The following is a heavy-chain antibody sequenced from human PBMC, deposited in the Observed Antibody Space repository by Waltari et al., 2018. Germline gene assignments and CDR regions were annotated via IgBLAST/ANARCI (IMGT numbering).Heavy chain of an antibody. Sequence: QVQLVQSGAEVKKPGASVKVSCKASGYTLTSYAMHWVRQAPGQRLEWMGWINAGNGNTKYSQKFQGRVTITRDTSASTAYMELSSLRSEDTAVYYCARVLYYYDGDGMDVWGQGTTVTVSS. D-gene: IGHD3-22*01. CDR1: GYTLTSYA. V-gene: IGHV1-3*01. J-gene: IGHJ6*02. CDR2: INAGNGNT. CDR3: ARVLYYYDGDGMDV.